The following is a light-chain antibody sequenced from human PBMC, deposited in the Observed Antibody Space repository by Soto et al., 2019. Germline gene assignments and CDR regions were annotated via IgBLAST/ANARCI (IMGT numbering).Light chain of an antibody. CDR1: SSDVGGHNY. CDR3: RSYAGSTNLI. J-gene: IGLJ2*01. CDR2: EVS. Sequence: QSVLTQPPSASGSPGQSVTICCTGTSSDVGGHNYVSWYQQYPGKAPKLMIYEVSKRPSGVPDRFSGSKSVNTASLTVSGLQAEDEADYYCRSYAGSTNLIFGGGTKLTVL. V-gene: IGLV2-8*01.